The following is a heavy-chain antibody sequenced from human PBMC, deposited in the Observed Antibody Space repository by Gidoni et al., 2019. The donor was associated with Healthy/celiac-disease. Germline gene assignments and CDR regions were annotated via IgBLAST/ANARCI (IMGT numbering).Heavy chain of an antibody. V-gene: IGHV4-61*02. CDR1: GCSISSGSYY. D-gene: IGHD6-13*01. CDR2: IYTSGST. Sequence: QVQLHESGPGLVKPSQTLSLTCTVSGCSISSGSYYWSWIRQPAGKGLGWIGCIYTSGSTNYNPSLKSRVTISVDTSKNQFSLKLSSVTAADTAVYYCAREISSSWYSYYFDYWGQGTLVTVSS. J-gene: IGHJ4*02. CDR3: AREISSSWYSYYFDY.